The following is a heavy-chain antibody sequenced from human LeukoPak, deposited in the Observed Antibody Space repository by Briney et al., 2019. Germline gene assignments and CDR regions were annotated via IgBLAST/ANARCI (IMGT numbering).Heavy chain of an antibody. CDR2: IKEDGSEK. D-gene: IGHD3-3*01. J-gene: IGHJ5*02. CDR1: GFTFSSYW. Sequence: GGSLRLSCAASGFTFSSYWMSWVRQAPGKGLEWVANIKEDGSEKYYVDSVKGRFTISRDNAKNSLYLQMNSPRAEDTAVYYCAKHYDFWSSYGSNWFDPWGQGILVTVSS. V-gene: IGHV3-7*01. CDR3: AKHYDFWSSYGSNWFDP.